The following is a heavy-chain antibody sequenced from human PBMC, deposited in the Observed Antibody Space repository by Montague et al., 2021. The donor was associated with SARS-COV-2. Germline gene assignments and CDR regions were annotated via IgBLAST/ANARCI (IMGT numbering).Heavy chain of an antibody. CDR2: IYYTGST. CDR1: DGSISSHY. J-gene: IGHJ2*01. V-gene: IGHV4-59*11. Sequence: SETLSLTCTVSDGSISSHYWTWIRQPPGKGLEWIGYIYYTGSTNYNPSLKSRDAISVDTSKNQFSLSLRSVTAADTALYYCARLPPNGRWYLDLWGRGTLVTASS. CDR3: ARLPPNGRWYLDL. D-gene: IGHD2-8*01.